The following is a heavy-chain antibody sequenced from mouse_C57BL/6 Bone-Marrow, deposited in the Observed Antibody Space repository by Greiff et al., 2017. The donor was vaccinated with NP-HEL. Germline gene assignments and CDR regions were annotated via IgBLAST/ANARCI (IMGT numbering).Heavy chain of an antibody. D-gene: IGHD2-2*01. CDR1: GFTFSDYY. CDR3: ARDHYGYDSWYFDV. Sequence: EVQLVESEGGLVQPGSSMKLSCTASGFTFSDYYMAWVRQVPEKGLEWVANINYDGSSTYYLDSLKSRFIISRDNAKNILYLQMSSLKSEDTATYYCARDHYGYDSWYFDVWGTGTTVTVSS. V-gene: IGHV5-16*01. J-gene: IGHJ1*03. CDR2: INYDGSST.